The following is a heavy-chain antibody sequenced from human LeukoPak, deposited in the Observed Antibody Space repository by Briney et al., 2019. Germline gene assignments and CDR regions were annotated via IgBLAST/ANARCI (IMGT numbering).Heavy chain of an antibody. CDR2: INPNSGGT. Sequence: GASVKVSCKASGYTFTGYYMHWVRQAPGQGLEWMGWINPNSGGTNYAQKFQGRVTMTRDTSISTAYMELSRLRSEDTAVYYCARGIDYDILTGYYSYYYMDVWGKGTTVTISS. V-gene: IGHV1-2*02. CDR1: GYTFTGYY. CDR3: ARGIDYDILTGYYSYYYMDV. J-gene: IGHJ6*03. D-gene: IGHD3-9*01.